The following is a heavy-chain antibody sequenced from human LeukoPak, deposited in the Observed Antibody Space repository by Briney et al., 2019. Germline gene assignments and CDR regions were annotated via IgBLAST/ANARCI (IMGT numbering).Heavy chain of an antibody. CDR2: IKQDGSEI. J-gene: IGHJ4*02. D-gene: IGHD6-19*01. V-gene: IGHV3-7*03. Sequence: GGSLRLSCAASGFTFSTYWMSWVRQAPGKGLEWVANIKQDGSEIHFVDSVKGRFTVSRDNARNSLYLQMNSLRAEDTAVYYCAKGAQSGIAVADFDYWGQGTLVTVSS. CDR3: AKGAQSGIAVADFDY. CDR1: GFTFSTYW.